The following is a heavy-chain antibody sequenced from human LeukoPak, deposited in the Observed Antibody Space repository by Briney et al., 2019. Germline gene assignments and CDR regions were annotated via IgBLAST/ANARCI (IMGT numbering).Heavy chain of an antibody. CDR1: GFTFSSYW. V-gene: IGHV3-7*01. Sequence: PGGSLRLSCAASGFTFSSYWMSWVRQAPGKGLEWVANIKQDGSEKYYVDSVKGRFTISRDNAKNSLYLQMNSLRAEDTAVYYCARETYSSGWYTYFDYWGQGTLVTVSS. J-gene: IGHJ4*02. CDR2: IKQDGSEK. CDR3: ARETYSSGWYTYFDY. D-gene: IGHD6-19*01.